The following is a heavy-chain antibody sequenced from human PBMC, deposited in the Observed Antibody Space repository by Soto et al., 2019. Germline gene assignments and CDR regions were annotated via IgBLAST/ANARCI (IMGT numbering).Heavy chain of an antibody. CDR2: IIPIFGTA. J-gene: IGHJ5*01. Sequence: SVKVSCKASGGTFSSYAISWVRQAPGQGLEWMGGIIPIFGTANYAQKFQGRVTITADESTSTAYMELSSLRSEDTAVYYCARDRWPYVPQAGGKCIDSWCQGLLVTVS. CDR3: ARDRWPYVPQAGGKCIDS. V-gene: IGHV1-69*13. CDR1: GGTFSSYA. D-gene: IGHD3-16*01.